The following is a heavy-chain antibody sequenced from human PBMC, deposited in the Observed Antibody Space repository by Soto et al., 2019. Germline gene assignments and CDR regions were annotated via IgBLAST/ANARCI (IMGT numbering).Heavy chain of an antibody. Sequence: ASVKVSCKASGYTFTSYGISWVRQAPGQGLEWMGWISAYNGNTNYAQKLQGRVTMTTDTSTSTAYMELRSLRSDDAAVYYCARELDYYNSSGMVFQHWGQGTLVTSPQ. V-gene: IGHV1-18*01. CDR3: ARELDYYNSSGMVFQH. D-gene: IGHD3-22*01. J-gene: IGHJ1*01. CDR1: GYTFTSYG. CDR2: ISAYNGNT.